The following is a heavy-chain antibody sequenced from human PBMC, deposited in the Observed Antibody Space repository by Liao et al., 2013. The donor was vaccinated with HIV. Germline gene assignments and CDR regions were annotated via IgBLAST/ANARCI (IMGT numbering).Heavy chain of an antibody. CDR3: AVGSSWYNGWVY. D-gene: IGHD6-13*01. Sequence: QVQLQQWGAGLLKPSETLSLTCAVHGGVFSDYYWSWIRQPPGKGLEWIGEINHSGSTNYNPSLKSRVTISVDTSKNQFSLKLSSVTAADTAVYFCAVGSSWYNGWVYWGQGTLVTVSS. CDR2: INHSGST. CDR1: GGVFSDYY. J-gene: IGHJ4*02. V-gene: IGHV4-34*01.